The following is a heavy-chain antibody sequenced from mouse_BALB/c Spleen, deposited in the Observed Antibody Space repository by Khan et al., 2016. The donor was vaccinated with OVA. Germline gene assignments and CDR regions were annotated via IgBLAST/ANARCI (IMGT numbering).Heavy chain of an antibody. CDR1: GFSLTSYG. Sequence: LQESGPGLVAPSQSLSITCTVSGFSLTSYGVHWVRQPPGKGLEWLGVIWAGGSTNYNSALMSRLSLSRDKSKSQVFLKMNSLQTGDTATYYCARGVGYYEDSMDYWGQGTAVTVAS. CDR3: ARGVGYYEDSMDY. J-gene: IGHJ4*01. CDR2: IWAGGST. D-gene: IGHD2-3*01. V-gene: IGHV2-9*02.